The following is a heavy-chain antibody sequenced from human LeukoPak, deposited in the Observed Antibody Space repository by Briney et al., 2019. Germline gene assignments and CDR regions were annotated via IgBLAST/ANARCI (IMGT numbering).Heavy chain of an antibody. CDR3: ARGGTQSPTD. CDR1: GFTFSSYW. Sequence: GGSLRLSCAASGFTFSSYWMSWIRQAPGKGLEWVANIRQDGNDRNYVDSVKGRFTISRDNAKNSLYLQMNSLRAEDTAVYYCARGGTQSPTDWGPGTLVTVSS. J-gene: IGHJ4*02. CDR2: IRQDGNDR. V-gene: IGHV3-7*01.